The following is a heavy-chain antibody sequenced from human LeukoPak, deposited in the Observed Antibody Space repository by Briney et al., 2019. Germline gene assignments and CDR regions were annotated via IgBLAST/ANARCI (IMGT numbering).Heavy chain of an antibody. V-gene: IGHV4-59*01. D-gene: IGHD2-21*02. J-gene: IGHJ5*02. CDR3: ARVPPAGDSTLXVWFDP. Sequence: PXETPSLTCTVSGGSISGYYWSWIRQPPGKGLEWIGYIYYKGITKYNPSLKGRITISVDTSKNQFSLKLASVNAADTAVYYCARVPPAGDSTLXVWFDPWGQGTLVTVSS. CDR1: GGSISGYY. CDR2: IYYKGIT.